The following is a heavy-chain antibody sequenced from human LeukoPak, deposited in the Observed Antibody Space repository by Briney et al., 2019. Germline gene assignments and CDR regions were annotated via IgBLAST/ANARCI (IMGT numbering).Heavy chain of an antibody. J-gene: IGHJ6*02. V-gene: IGHV3-11*01. CDR2: ISSSGSTI. CDR3: ANQAALAVLDYYGMDV. D-gene: IGHD6-19*01. Sequence: GGSLRLSCAASGFTFSDYYMSWIRQAPGKGLEWVSYISSSGSTIYYADSVKGRFTISRDNAKNSLYLQMNSLRAEDTAVYYCANQAALAVLDYYGMDVWGQGTTVTVSS. CDR1: GFTFSDYY.